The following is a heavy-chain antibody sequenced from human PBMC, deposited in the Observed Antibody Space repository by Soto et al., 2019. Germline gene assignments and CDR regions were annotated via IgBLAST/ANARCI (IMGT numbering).Heavy chain of an antibody. D-gene: IGHD5-12*01. CDR2: IHYNGNT. J-gene: IGHJ4*02. Sequence: PSETLSLTCTVSGDSISAYSWSWVRQPPGRGLEWIGNIHYNGNTKYNPSLKSRVTMSLDTSKNQFPLRLISVTAADTAKYFCAREGNLGRWLQPLDFWGQGTLVTVSS. V-gene: IGHV4-59*01. CDR3: AREGNLGRWLQPLDF. CDR1: GDSISAYS.